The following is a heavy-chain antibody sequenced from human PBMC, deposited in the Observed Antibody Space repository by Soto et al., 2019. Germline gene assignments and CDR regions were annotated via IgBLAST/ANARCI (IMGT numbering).Heavy chain of an antibody. V-gene: IGHV4-39*01. CDR1: GGSISSSSHY. D-gene: IGHD3-22*01. J-gene: IGHJ4*02. CDR2: IYYDGST. Sequence: PSETLSLTCTVSGGSISSSSHYWGWIRQPPGKGLEWIGSIYYDGSTYDRPSLRSRVTMSVDTSKNQFSLKLSSVTAADTAVYSCASLIYDSRGYYYFDYWGQGTLVTVSS. CDR3: ASLIYDSRGYYYFDY.